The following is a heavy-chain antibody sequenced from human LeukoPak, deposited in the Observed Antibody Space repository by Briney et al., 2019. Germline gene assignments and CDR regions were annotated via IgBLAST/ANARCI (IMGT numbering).Heavy chain of an antibody. CDR3: ARSLIVVVPAAKLGYSYGYFDY. Sequence: SVKVSCKASGGTFSSYAISWVRQAPGQGLEGMGGIIPIFGTGNYAQKFEGRVTITTDEYTSTAYMELSSLRSEDTHVYYCARSLIVVVPAAKLGYSYGYFDYWGQGTLVTVSS. V-gene: IGHV1-69*05. CDR2: IIPIFGTG. D-gene: IGHD2-2*01. CDR1: GGTFSSYA. J-gene: IGHJ4*02.